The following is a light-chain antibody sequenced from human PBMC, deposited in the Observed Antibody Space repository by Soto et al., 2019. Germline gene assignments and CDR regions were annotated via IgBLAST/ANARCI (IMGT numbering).Light chain of an antibody. J-gene: IGKJ5*01. V-gene: IGKV3-20*01. CDR1: QTVSSNY. CDR2: GAS. Sequence: EIILTQSPDTLSLSPAERATLSCRASQTVSSNYLAWCQQRPGQAPRLLIYGASTRAAGIPDRFSGSGSGTDFTLTITRLEPEDSAVYFCQQYTGPPTTFGQGTRLEI. CDR3: QQYTGPPTT.